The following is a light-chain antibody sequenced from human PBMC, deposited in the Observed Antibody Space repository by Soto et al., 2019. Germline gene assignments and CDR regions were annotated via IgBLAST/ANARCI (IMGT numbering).Light chain of an antibody. J-gene: IGKJ1*01. CDR2: GAS. CDR1: QSISSSF. V-gene: IGKV3-20*01. CDR3: QQYVTSSWT. Sequence: EIVLTQSPGTLSLSRGERATLSCRASQSISSSFLAWYQQRPGQSPRLIIYGASSRATGIPDRFSGSGSGTDYTLTISRLDLEDSAFYYCQQYVTSSWTFGQGTKVDIK.